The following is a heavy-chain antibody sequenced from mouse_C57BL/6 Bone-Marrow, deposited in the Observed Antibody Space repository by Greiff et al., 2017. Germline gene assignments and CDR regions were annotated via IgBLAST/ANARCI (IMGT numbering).Heavy chain of an antibody. V-gene: IGHV1-63*01. CDR2: IYPGGGYT. CDR3: AREGYYGSSLFAY. J-gene: IGHJ3*01. CDR1: GYNITNYW. Sequence: LVESGAELVRPGTSVKMSCKASGYNITNYWIGWAKQRPGHGLEWIGDIYPGGGYTNSNEKFKGKDTLTADKSSITAYMQFSSLTSEDSAIYYCAREGYYGSSLFAYWGQVTLVTVSA. D-gene: IGHD1-1*01.